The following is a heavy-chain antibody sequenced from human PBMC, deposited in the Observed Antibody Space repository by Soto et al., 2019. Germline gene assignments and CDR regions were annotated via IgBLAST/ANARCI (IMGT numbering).Heavy chain of an antibody. V-gene: IGHV4-39*01. Sequence: SETLSLTCTVSGGSISSSSYYWGWIRQPPGKGLEWIGSIYYSGSTYYNPSLKSRVTISVDTSKNQFSMKLSTVTAADTAVYYWARQRSEYYDSWSGYYSRYWFDPWGQGTLVTVSS. D-gene: IGHD3-3*01. CDR1: GGSISSSSYY. CDR3: ARQRSEYYDSWSGYYSRYWFDP. J-gene: IGHJ5*02. CDR2: IYYSGST.